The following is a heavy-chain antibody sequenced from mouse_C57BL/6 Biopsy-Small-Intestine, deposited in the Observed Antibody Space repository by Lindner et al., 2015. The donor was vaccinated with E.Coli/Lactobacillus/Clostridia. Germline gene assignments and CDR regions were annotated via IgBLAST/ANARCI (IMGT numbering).Heavy chain of an antibody. V-gene: IGHV1-9*01. CDR3: ARGWTRAMDS. CDR1: GNTFTGYW. D-gene: IGHD2-13*01. J-gene: IGHJ4*01. Sequence: VQLQESGAELMKPGASVELSCKATGNTFTGYWIEWVKQRPGHGPEWIGEILPGSGGTNYNAKFRGKATFTADTSSNTAYMQLSSLTTEDSAIYYCARGWTRAMDSWGQGTSVTVSS. CDR2: ILPGSGGT.